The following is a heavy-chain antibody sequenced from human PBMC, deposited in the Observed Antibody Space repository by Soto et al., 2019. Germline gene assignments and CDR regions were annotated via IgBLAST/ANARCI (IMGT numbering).Heavy chain of an antibody. CDR3: ARGLECTMLFGEVINPEVVDV. V-gene: IGHV4-34*01. Sequence: SETLSLTCGVYGGSFSGYNWFWIRQPPGKGLAWIGEINHSGSANYNPSLKSRLTISLDTSKNQFSLNLRSVTAADTAVYYCARGLECTMLFGEVINPEVVDVWRKG. CDR2: INHSGSA. D-gene: IGHD3-3*01. CDR1: GGSFSGYN. J-gene: IGHJ6*01.